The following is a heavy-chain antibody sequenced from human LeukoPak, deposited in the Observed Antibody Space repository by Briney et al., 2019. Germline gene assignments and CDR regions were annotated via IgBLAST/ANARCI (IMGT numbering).Heavy chain of an antibody. J-gene: IGHJ4*02. V-gene: IGHV4-59*01. CDR2: IYYSGST. CDR1: GGSISSYY. CDR3: ASSATSYYDFWSGYSFDY. Sequence: PSETLSLTCTVSGGSISSYYWSWIRQPPGKGLEWIGYIYYSGSTNYNPSLKSRVTISVDTSKNQFSLKLSSVTAADTAVYYCASSATSYYDFWSGYSFDYWGQGTLVTVSS. D-gene: IGHD3-3*01.